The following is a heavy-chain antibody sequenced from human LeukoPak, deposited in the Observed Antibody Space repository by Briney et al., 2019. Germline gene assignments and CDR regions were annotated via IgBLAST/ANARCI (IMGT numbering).Heavy chain of an antibody. V-gene: IGHV1-69*05. CDR3: ARGGIVGARAAFDI. J-gene: IGHJ3*02. CDR1: GGTFSSYA. CDR2: IIPIFGTA. Sequence: ASVKVSCKASGGTFSSYAISWVRQAPGQGLGWMGGIIPIFGTANYAQKFQGRVTITTDESTSTAYMELSSLRSEDTAVYYCARGGIVGARAAFDIWGQGTMVTVSS. D-gene: IGHD1-26*01.